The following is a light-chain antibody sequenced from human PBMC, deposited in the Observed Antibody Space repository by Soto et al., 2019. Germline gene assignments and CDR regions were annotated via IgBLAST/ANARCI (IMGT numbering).Light chain of an antibody. CDR3: LQHNSYPRT. CDR2: SAS. Sequence: DIQMTQSPSSLSASVGDRVTITCRASQGIRTDLGWYQQKPGKAPKRLIYSASSLQSGVPSRFSGSGSGTKFTLTISSLQPEEFATYYCLQHNSYPRTFGQGTKVEIK. J-gene: IGKJ1*01. CDR1: QGIRTD. V-gene: IGKV1-17*01.